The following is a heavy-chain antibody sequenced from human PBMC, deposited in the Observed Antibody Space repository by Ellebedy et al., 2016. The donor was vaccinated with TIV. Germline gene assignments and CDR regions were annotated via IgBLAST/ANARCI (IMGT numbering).Heavy chain of an antibody. Sequence: MPSETLSLTCNVSGGSTSTFYWSWIRQPPGKGLEFIGYIYYIGITNYNPSLESLVAISIDTSENQFSLRLSPVTAADTAVYYCAAYYGGRFDYWGQGTLVTVSS. CDR3: AAYYGGRFDY. CDR2: IYYIGIT. J-gene: IGHJ4*02. D-gene: IGHD4-23*01. V-gene: IGHV4-59*01. CDR1: GGSTSTFY.